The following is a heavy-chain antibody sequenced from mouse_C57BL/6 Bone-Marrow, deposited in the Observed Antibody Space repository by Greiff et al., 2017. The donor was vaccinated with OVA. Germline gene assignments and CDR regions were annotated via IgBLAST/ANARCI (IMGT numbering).Heavy chain of an antibody. V-gene: IGHV1-55*01. CDR3: ARGYYGSWYCDV. CDR2: IYPGSGST. Sequence: QVQLKQPGAELVKPGASVKMSCKASGYTFTSYWITWVKQRPGQGLEWIGDIYPGSGSTNYNEKFKSKATLTVDTSSSTAYMQLSSLTSEDSAVYYCARGYYGSWYCDVWGTGTTVTVSS. D-gene: IGHD1-1*01. CDR1: GYTFTSYW. J-gene: IGHJ1*03.